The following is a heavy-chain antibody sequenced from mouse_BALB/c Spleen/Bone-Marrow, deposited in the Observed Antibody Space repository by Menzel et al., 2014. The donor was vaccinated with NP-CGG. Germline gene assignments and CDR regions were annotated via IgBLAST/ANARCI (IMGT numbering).Heavy chain of an antibody. D-gene: IGHD2-10*02. V-gene: IGHV7-1*02. J-gene: IGHJ3*01. CDR1: GFTFSDLY. CDR2: SRNKAKYYTT. Sequence: EVHLVESGGGLVQPGDSLRLSCATSGFTFSDLYMEWVRQPPGKRLEWIAASRNKAKYYTTEYSASVKGRLIVSRDTSQSVLYLQMNALRAEDTAIYYCARDVGYGNYFVYWGQGTLVTVSA. CDR3: ARDVGYGNYFVY.